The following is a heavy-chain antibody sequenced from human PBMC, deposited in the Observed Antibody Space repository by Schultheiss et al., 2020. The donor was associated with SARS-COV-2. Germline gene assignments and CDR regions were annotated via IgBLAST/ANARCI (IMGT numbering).Heavy chain of an antibody. Sequence: SETLSLTCTVSGGSISSYYWGWIRQPPGKGLEWIGSIYYSGSTYYNPSLKSRVTISVDTSKNQFSLKLSSVTAADTAVYYCARDKDGDLDYWGQGTLVTVSS. D-gene: IGHD4-17*01. J-gene: IGHJ4*02. CDR2: IYYSGST. CDR3: ARDKDGDLDY. V-gene: IGHV4-39*07. CDR1: GGSISSYY.